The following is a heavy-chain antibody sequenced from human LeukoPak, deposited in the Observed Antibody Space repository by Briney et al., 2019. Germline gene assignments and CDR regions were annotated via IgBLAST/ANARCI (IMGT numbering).Heavy chain of an antibody. D-gene: IGHD3-10*02. V-gene: IGHV3-48*04. CDR1: GFTFSTYW. CDR3: AELGITMIGGV. CDR2: ISSSGSTI. Sequence: GGSLRLSCAASGFTFSTYWMHWVRQAPGQGLEWVSYISSSGSTIYYADSVKGRFTISRDNAKNSLYLQMNSLRAEDTAVYYCAELGITMIGGVWGKGTTVTISS. J-gene: IGHJ6*04.